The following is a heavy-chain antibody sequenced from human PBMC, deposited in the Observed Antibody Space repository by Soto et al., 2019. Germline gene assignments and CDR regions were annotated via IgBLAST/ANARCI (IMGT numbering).Heavy chain of an antibody. J-gene: IGHJ3*02. V-gene: IGHV3-21*01. CDR2: ISSSSSYI. D-gene: IGHD6-19*01. Sequence: GGSLRLSCAASGFTFSSYSMNWVRQAPGKGLEWVSSISSSSSYIYYADSVKGRFTISRDNAKNSLYLQMNSLRAEDPAVYYCARAEGEYSSGLYEGAFDIWGQGTMVTVSS. CDR1: GFTFSSYS. CDR3: ARAEGEYSSGLYEGAFDI.